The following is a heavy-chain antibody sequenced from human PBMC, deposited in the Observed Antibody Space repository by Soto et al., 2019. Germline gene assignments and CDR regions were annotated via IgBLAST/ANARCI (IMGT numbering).Heavy chain of an antibody. CDR2: IKSKTDGGTT. Sequence: GGSLRLSCAASGFTFSNAWMSWVRQAPGKGLEWVGRIKSKTDGGTTDYAAPVKGRFTISRDDSKNTLYLQMNSLKTEDTAVYYCTTQYYDYVWGSYRSDYSGQGTLVTVSS. CDR3: TTQYYDYVWGSYRSDY. CDR1: GFTFSNAW. J-gene: IGHJ4*02. V-gene: IGHV3-15*01. D-gene: IGHD3-16*02.